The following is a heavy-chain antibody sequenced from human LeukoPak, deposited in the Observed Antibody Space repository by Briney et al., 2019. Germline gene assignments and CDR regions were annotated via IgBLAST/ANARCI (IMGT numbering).Heavy chain of an antibody. CDR1: GCSISSYY. CDR2: IYYSGST. J-gene: IGHJ4*02. V-gene: IGHV4-59*01. Sequence: SETLSLTCTVSGCSISSYYWSWIRQPPGKGLEWIGYIYYSGSTNYNPSLKSRVTISVDTSKNQFSLKLSSVTAADTAVYYCARLGQNYDILTGYYNGYYFDYWGQGTLVTVSS. CDR3: ARLGQNYDILTGYYNGYYFDY. D-gene: IGHD3-9*01.